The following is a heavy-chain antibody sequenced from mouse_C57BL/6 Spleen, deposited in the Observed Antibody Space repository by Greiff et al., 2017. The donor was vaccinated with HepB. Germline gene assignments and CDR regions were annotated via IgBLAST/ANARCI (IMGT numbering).Heavy chain of an antibody. V-gene: IGHV1-69*01. Sequence: QVQLQQSGAELVMPGASVKLSCKASGYTFTSYWMHWVKQRPGQGLEWIGEIDPSDSYTNYNQKFKGKSTLTLDKSSSTAYMQLSSLTSEASAVYYCARPSTVVAPYAMDYWGQGTSVTVSS. CDR1: GYTFTSYW. D-gene: IGHD1-1*01. CDR3: ARPSTVVAPYAMDY. CDR2: IDPSDSYT. J-gene: IGHJ4*01.